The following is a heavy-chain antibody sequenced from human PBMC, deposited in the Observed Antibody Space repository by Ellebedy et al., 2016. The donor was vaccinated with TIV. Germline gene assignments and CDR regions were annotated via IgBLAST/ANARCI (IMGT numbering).Heavy chain of an antibody. D-gene: IGHD3-9*01. Sequence: MPSETLSLTCTVSGGSISNYYWSWIRQPPGKGLEWIGYIYSSGSTNYNPSLESRVTMSVDTSKSQFSLKLNSVTAADTAVYYCARGSDSRLVIRRYGLDVWGQGTTVTVSS. CDR3: ARGSDSRLVIRRYGLDV. J-gene: IGHJ6*02. CDR1: GGSISNYY. CDR2: IYSSGST. V-gene: IGHV4-59*01.